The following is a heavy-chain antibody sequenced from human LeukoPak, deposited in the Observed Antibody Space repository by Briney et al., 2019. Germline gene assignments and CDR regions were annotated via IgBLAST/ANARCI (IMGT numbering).Heavy chain of an antibody. V-gene: IGHV4-59*01. J-gene: IGHJ5*02. CDR1: GGSISSYY. D-gene: IGHD2-8*01. CDR2: IYYSGSA. Sequence: SETLSLTCTVSGGSISSYYWSWIRQPPGKGLEWIGYIYYSGSANYNPSLKSRVTISVDTSKNQFSLKLSSVTAADTAVYYCARDNGWFDPWGQGTLVTVSS. CDR3: ARDNGWFDP.